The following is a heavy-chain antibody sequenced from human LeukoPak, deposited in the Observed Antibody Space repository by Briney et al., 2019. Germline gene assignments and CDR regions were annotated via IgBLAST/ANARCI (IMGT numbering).Heavy chain of an antibody. J-gene: IGHJ6*03. Sequence: PGGSLRLSCAASGFTFSSYSMNWVRQAPGKGLEWVSVIYSGGSTYYADSVKGRFTISRDNSKNTLYLQMNSLRAEDTAVYYCARALSSSVKYYYYYMDVWGKGTTVTVSS. CDR2: IYSGGST. D-gene: IGHD6-6*01. CDR3: ARALSSSVKYYYYYMDV. V-gene: IGHV3-53*01. CDR1: GFTFSSYS.